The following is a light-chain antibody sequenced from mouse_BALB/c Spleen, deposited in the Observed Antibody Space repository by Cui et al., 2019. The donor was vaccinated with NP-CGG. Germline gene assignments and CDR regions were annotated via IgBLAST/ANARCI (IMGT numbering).Light chain of an antibody. J-gene: IGLJ1*01. CDR1: TGAVTTSNY. Sequence: IVTQESALNTSPGETVTLTCRSSTGAVTTSNYANWVQEKPDHLFTGLIGGTKNRAPGVPARFSGSLIGDEAALTITGAQTEDEAIYFCALWYSNHWVFGGGTKLTVL. CDR3: ALWYSNHWV. CDR2: GTK. V-gene: IGLV1*01.